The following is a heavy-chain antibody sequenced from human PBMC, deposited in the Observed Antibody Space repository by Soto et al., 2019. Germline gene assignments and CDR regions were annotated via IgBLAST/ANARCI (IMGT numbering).Heavy chain of an antibody. Sequence: DVQLVESGGGLVQPGGSLRLSCAASGFTFSSYWMSWVRQAPGKGLEWVGNIKQDGSEKYYADSVNGRFTISRDNAKNSLYVQMNSLRAEDTAVYYCAREKRANGYFDYWGQGTLVTVSS. CDR1: GFTFSSYW. J-gene: IGHJ4*02. D-gene: IGHD6-25*01. V-gene: IGHV3-7*01. CDR3: AREKRANGYFDY. CDR2: IKQDGSEK.